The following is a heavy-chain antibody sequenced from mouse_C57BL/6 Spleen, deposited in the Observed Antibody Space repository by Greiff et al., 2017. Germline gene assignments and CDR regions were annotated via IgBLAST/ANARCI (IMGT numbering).Heavy chain of an antibody. J-gene: IGHJ4*01. CDR3: ARCDYDVGYAMDD. Sequence: EVQLQQSGPELVKPGASVKISCKASGYTFTDYYMNWVKQSHGKSLEWIGDINPNNGGTSYNQKFKGKATLTVDKSSSTAYMELRSLTSEDSAVYYCARCDYDVGYAMDDWGQGTSVTVSS. D-gene: IGHD2-4*01. CDR2: INPNNGGT. V-gene: IGHV1-26*01. CDR1: GYTFTDYY.